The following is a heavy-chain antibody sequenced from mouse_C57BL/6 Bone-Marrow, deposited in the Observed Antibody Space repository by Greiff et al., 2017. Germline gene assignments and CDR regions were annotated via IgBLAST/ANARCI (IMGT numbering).Heavy chain of an antibody. D-gene: IGHD2-5*01. J-gene: IGHJ3*01. V-gene: IGHV1-4*01. CDR1: GYTFTSYT. CDR3: ARGQYRNYVCAY. CDR2: INPSSGYT. Sequence: QVQLKESGAELARPGASVKMSCKASGYTFTSYTMHWVKQRPGQGLEWIGYINPSSGYTKYNQKFKDKATLTADKSSSTAYMQLSSLTSEDSAVYYWARGQYRNYVCAYWGQGTLVTVSA.